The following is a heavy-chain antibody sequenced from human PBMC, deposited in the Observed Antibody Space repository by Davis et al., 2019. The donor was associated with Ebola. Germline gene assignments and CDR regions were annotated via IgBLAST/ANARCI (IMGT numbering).Heavy chain of an antibody. CDR2: ISWNSGSI. V-gene: IGHV3-9*01. D-gene: IGHD6-19*01. J-gene: IGHJ6*02. Sequence: GGSLRLSCAASGFTFDDYAMHWVRQAPGKGLEWASGISWNSGSIGYADSVKGRFTISRDNAKNSLYLQMNSLRAEDTALYYCAKGVAGSPLGYGMDVWGQGTTVTVSS. CDR3: AKGVAGSPLGYGMDV. CDR1: GFTFDDYA.